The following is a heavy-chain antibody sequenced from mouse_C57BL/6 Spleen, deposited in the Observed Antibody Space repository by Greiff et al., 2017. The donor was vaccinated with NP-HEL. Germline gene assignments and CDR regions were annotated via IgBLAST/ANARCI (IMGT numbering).Heavy chain of an antibody. Sequence: QVQLQQSGAELVKPGASVKISCKASGYPFSSYWMNWVKQRPGKGLEWIGQIYPGDGDTNYNGKFKGKATLTADKSSSTAYMQLSSLTSEDSAVYCGEREGNYGSSDWYFDVWGTGTTVTVSS. D-gene: IGHD1-1*01. CDR2: IYPGDGDT. J-gene: IGHJ1*03. V-gene: IGHV1-80*01. CDR1: GYPFSSYW. CDR3: EREGNYGSSDWYFDV.